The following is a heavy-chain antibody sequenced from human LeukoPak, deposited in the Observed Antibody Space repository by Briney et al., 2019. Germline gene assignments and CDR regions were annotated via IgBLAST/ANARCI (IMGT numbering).Heavy chain of an antibody. Sequence: GGSLRLSCAASGFTFSSYWMHWVRQAPGKGLVWVSRINSDGSSTSYADSVKGRFTISRDNAKNTLYLQMNSLRAEDTAVYYCARDDYYDSSGYYPSGWGQGTLVTVSS. J-gene: IGHJ4*02. CDR3: ARDDYYDSSGYYPSG. CDR1: GFTFSSYW. CDR2: INSDGSST. V-gene: IGHV3-74*01. D-gene: IGHD3-22*01.